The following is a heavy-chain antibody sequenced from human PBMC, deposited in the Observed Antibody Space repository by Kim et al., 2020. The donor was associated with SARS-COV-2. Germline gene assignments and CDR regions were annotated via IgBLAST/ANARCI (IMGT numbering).Heavy chain of an antibody. CDR3: ARDTMYTSSWYFGYYYYYGMDV. V-gene: IGHV3-33*01. CDR2: IWYDGSNK. J-gene: IGHJ6*02. Sequence: GGSLRLSCAASGFTFSNYGMHWVRQAPGKGQEWVAVIWYDGSNKYYADSVKGRFTISRDNSKNTLYLQMNSLRAEDTAVYYCARDTMYTSSWYFGYYYYYGMDVWGQGTTVTVSS. D-gene: IGHD6-13*01. CDR1: GFTFSNYG.